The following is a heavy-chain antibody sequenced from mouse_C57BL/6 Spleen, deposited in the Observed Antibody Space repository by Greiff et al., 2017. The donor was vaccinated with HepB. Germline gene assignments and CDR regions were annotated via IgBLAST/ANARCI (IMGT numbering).Heavy chain of an antibody. Sequence: VQLQQPGAELVKPGASVKMSCKASGYTFTSYWITWVKQRPGQGLEWIGDIYPGSGSTNYNEKFKSKATLTVDTSSSTAYMQLSSLTSEDSAVYYCARQVYYDDYYAMDYWGQGTSVTVSS. CDR1: GYTFTSYW. D-gene: IGHD2-4*01. CDR3: ARQVYYDDYYAMDY. CDR2: IYPGSGST. V-gene: IGHV1-55*01. J-gene: IGHJ4*01.